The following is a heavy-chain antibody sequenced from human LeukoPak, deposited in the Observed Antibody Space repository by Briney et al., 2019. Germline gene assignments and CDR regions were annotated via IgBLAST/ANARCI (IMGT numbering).Heavy chain of an antibody. CDR1: GYSFSNYW. V-gene: IGHV5-51*01. Sequence: GESLKISCKGSGYSFSNYWIAWVRQMPGKGLEWMGIIYPGDSDTRYSPSFQGQVTISADKSINTAYLHWSSLKASDTAIYYCVRRSDSSGYYHGLDVWGQGTTVTVSS. CDR3: VRRSDSSGYYHGLDV. J-gene: IGHJ6*02. CDR2: IYPGDSDT. D-gene: IGHD3-22*01.